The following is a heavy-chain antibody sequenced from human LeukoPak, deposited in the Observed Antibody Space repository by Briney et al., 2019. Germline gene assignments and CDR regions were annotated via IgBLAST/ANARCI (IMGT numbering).Heavy chain of an antibody. CDR3: ARERGSYGAFDI. Sequence: ASVKVSCKASGYTFTGYYMHWVRQAPGQGLEWMGWINPNSGGTNYAQKFQGRVTMTRDTSISTAYMELSRRRSDDTAVYYCARERGSYGAFDIWGQGTMVTVSS. D-gene: IGHD1-26*01. CDR2: INPNSGGT. V-gene: IGHV1-2*02. CDR1: GYTFTGYY. J-gene: IGHJ3*02.